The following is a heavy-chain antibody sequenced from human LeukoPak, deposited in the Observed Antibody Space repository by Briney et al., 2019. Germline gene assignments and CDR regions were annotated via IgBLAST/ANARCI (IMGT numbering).Heavy chain of an antibody. Sequence: SVKVSCKASGGTFSSYAISWVRQAPGQGLEWMGGIIPIFGTANYAQRFQGRVTITADESTSTAYMELSSLRSEDTAVYYCARVVLSGWYCFDYWGQGTLVTVSS. CDR1: GGTFSSYA. J-gene: IGHJ4*02. D-gene: IGHD6-13*01. V-gene: IGHV1-69*01. CDR2: IIPIFGTA. CDR3: ARVVLSGWYCFDY.